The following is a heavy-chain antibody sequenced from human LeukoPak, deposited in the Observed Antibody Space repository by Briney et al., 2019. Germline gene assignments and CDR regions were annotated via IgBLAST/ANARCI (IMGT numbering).Heavy chain of an antibody. CDR3: AREQAGTSLYGMDV. CDR1: GYTFTSYG. J-gene: IGHJ6*02. V-gene: IGHV1-69*13. D-gene: IGHD1-1*01. Sequence: ASVKVSCKASGYTFTSYGISWVRQAPGQGLEWMGGIIPIFGTANYAQKFQGRVTITADESTSTAYMELSSLRSEDTAVYYCAREQAGTSLYGMDVWGQGTTVTVSS. CDR2: IIPIFGTA.